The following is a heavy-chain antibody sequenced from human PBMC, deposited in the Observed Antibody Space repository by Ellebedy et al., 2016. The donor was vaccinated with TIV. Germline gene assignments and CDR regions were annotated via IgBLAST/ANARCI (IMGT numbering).Heavy chain of an antibody. J-gene: IGHJ5*02. Sequence: GGSLRLSCAASGFTFSSYWMHWVRQAPGKGLVWVSHINNDGISTSYAASVKGRFTISKDNAKNTLYLQMNSLRAEDTAVYYCARGGGYYYDSSGYYGGWFDPWGQGTLVTVSS. CDR1: GFTFSSYW. CDR3: ARGGGYYYDSSGYYGGWFDP. CDR2: INNDGIST. D-gene: IGHD3-22*01. V-gene: IGHV3-74*01.